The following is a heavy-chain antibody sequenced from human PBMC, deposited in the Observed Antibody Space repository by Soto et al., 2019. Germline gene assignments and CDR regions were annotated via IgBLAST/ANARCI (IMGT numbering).Heavy chain of an antibody. Sequence: GSLLLSCSASGFTFSSYWMHWVRQAPGKGLVWVSRINSDGSSTSYADSVKGRFTISRDNAKNTLYLQMNSLRAEDTAVYYCARDYSYYYGMDVWGQGTKVTVYS. J-gene: IGHJ6*02. V-gene: IGHV3-74*01. CDR1: GFTFSSYW. CDR2: INSDGSST. CDR3: ARDYSYYYGMDV.